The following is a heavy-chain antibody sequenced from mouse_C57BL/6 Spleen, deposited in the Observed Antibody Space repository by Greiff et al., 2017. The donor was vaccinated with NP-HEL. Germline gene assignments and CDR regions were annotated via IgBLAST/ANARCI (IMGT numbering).Heavy chain of an antibody. CDR2: INPSSGYT. CDR1: GYTFTSYT. V-gene: IGHV1-4*01. J-gene: IGHJ2*01. CDR3: ARSPENNFTTTD. Sequence: LKESGAELARPGASVKMSCQASGYTFTSYTMHWVKPRPGPGLEWIGYINPSSGYTKYHQKFKDKATLTADKSSSTAYMQLSSLTSEDSAVDYCARSPENNFTTTDWGQGTTLTVSS. D-gene: IGHD1-1*01.